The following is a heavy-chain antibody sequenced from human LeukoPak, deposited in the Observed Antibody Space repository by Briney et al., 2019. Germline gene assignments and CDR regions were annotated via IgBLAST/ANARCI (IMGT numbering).Heavy chain of an antibody. V-gene: IGHV1-69*05. CDR2: IIPIFGTA. J-gene: IGHJ3*02. CDR3: AGGIDTPNYGLYAFDI. CDR1: GGTFSSYA. Sequence: GASVKVSCKASGGTFSSYAISWVRQAPGQGLEWMGGIIPIFGTANYAQKFQGRVTITTDESTSTAYMELSSLRSEDTAVYYCAGGIDTPNYGLYAFDIWGQGTMVTVSS. D-gene: IGHD1-7*01.